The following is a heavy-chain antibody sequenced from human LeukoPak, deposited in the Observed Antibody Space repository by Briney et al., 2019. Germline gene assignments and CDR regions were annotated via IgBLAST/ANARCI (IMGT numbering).Heavy chain of an antibody. D-gene: IGHD2-15*01. J-gene: IGHJ5*02. Sequence: SETLSLTCAVYGGSFSGYYWSWIRQPPGKGLEWIGEINHSGSTNYNPSLKSRVTISVDTSKNQFSLKLSSVTAADTAVYYCARIFVYCSGYSCYWGWFDPWGQGTLVTVSS. CDR2: INHSGST. CDR1: GGSFSGYY. V-gene: IGHV4-34*01. CDR3: ARIFVYCSGYSCYWGWFDP.